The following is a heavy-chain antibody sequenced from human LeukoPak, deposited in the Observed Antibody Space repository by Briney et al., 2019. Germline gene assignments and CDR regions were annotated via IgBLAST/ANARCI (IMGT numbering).Heavy chain of an antibody. Sequence: GASVKVSCKAFGGTLSSYAISWVRQAPGQGLEWMGGIIPIFGTANYAQKFQGRVTITADESTSTAYMELSSLRSEDTAVYYCASGATVTNWFDPWGQGTLVTVSS. D-gene: IGHD4-17*01. CDR2: IIPIFGTA. V-gene: IGHV1-69*01. CDR1: GGTLSSYA. CDR3: ASGATVTNWFDP. J-gene: IGHJ5*02.